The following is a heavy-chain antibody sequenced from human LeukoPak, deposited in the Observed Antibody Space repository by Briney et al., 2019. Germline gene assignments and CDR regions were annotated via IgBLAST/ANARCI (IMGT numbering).Heavy chain of an antibody. Sequence: ASVKVSCKASGYTFTSYGISWVRQAPGQRREWMGWMNPNSLNTGYAQKFQGRVNMTRNTSISTVYMELSSLRSEDTAVYYCARGGRYSSSWYSYYYYYYMDVWGKGTTVTISS. J-gene: IGHJ6*03. V-gene: IGHV1-8*01. CDR2: MNPNSLNT. CDR1: GYTFTSYG. D-gene: IGHD6-13*01. CDR3: ARGGRYSSSWYSYYYYYYMDV.